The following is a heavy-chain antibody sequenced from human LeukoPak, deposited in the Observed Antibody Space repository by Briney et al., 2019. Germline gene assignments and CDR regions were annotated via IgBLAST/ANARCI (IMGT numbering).Heavy chain of an antibody. Sequence: SETLSLTCTVSGGSITITNYYWGWIRQPPGKGLEWIGNIYYDGSTYYNPSLKSRVTISVDTSKNQFSLKLSSVTAADTAMYYCARAVKYDFWSGYYGWFDPWGQGTLVTVPS. D-gene: IGHD3-3*01. CDR3: ARAVKYDFWSGYYGWFDP. CDR1: GGSITITNYY. V-gene: IGHV4-39*07. J-gene: IGHJ5*02. CDR2: IYYDGST.